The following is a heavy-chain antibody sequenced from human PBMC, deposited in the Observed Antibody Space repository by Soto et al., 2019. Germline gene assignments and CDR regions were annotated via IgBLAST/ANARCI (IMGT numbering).Heavy chain of an antibody. CDR1: SGSVSSASYY. D-gene: IGHD3-10*01. Sequence: PSESLSLTCTVSSGSVSSASYYWSWIRQPPGKGLEWIGYIYYSGSTNYNPSLKSRVTISVDTSKNQFSLKLSSVTAADTAVYYCAGNMVRGPTPPLVWGQGTLVTVSS. J-gene: IGHJ4*02. CDR2: IYYSGST. V-gene: IGHV4-61*01. CDR3: AGNMVRGPTPPLV.